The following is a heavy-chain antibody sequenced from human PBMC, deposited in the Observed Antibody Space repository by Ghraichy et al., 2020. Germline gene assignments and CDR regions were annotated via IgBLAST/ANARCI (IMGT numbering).Heavy chain of an antibody. CDR2: IYHSGST. CDR1: VGSISSGGYS. J-gene: IGHJ4*02. D-gene: IGHD4-11*01. Sequence: SQTLSLTCAVSVGSISSGGYSWSWIRPPPGKCLEWIGYIYHSGSTYYNPSLKSRVTISVDRSKNQFSLKLSSVTAADTAVYYCARGDYSNAFDYWGQGTLVTVSS. V-gene: IGHV4-30-2*01. CDR3: ARGDYSNAFDY.